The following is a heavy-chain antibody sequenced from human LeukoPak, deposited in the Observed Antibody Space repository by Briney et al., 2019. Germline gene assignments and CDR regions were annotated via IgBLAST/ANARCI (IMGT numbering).Heavy chain of an antibody. CDR3: AIGGYCSSTRCQRSYYYYGMDV. J-gene: IGHJ6*02. Sequence: PGGSLRLSCGACGFTYSSYAMSWVRQAPGKGLEWVSAISGSGGSTYYADSVKGRFTISRDNSKNTLYLQMNSLRAEDTAVYYGAIGGYCSSTRCQRSYYYYGMDVWGQGTTVTVSS. V-gene: IGHV3-23*01. CDR2: ISGSGGST. D-gene: IGHD2-2*03. CDR1: GFTYSSYA.